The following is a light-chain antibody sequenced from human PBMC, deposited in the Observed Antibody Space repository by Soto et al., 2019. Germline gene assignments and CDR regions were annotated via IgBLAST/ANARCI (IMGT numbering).Light chain of an antibody. CDR1: QNIKQY. CDR2: TAS. CDR3: QQSFSAPLT. V-gene: IGKV1-39*01. J-gene: IGKJ4*01. Sequence: DIQMTQSPSALSASVGDRVNITCRASQNIKQYLNWYRQKPGKAPDLLIYTASSLQVGFPSRFSGSGSGTDFSLTITSLQPEDSAIYFCQQSFSAPLTFGGGTKVEIK.